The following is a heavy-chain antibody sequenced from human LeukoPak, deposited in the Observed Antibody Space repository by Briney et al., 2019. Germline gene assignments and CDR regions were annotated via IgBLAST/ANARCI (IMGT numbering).Heavy chain of an antibody. Sequence: PGGSLRLSXAASGFTFSSYGMHWVCQAPGKGLEWVAVIWYDGSNKYYADSVKGRFTISRDNSKNTLYLQMNSLRAEDTAVYYCAKGALLWFGELLYFDYWGQGTLVTVSS. CDR2: IWYDGSNK. D-gene: IGHD3-10*01. V-gene: IGHV3-33*06. J-gene: IGHJ4*02. CDR1: GFTFSSYG. CDR3: AKGALLWFGELLYFDY.